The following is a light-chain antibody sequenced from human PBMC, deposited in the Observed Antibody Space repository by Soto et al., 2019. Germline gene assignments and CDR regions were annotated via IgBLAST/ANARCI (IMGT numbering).Light chain of an antibody. CDR1: SSDVGVYTH. V-gene: IGLV2-14*01. CDR2: EVS. J-gene: IGLJ1*01. CDR3: SSYTSSRTYV. Sequence: QSALTQPASVSGSPGQSITISCTGTSSDVGVYTHVSWYQQHPGKAPKLIIYEVSNRPSGVSNRFSGSKSGNTASLNISGLQAEDEADYYCSSYTSSRTYVFGTGTKLTVL.